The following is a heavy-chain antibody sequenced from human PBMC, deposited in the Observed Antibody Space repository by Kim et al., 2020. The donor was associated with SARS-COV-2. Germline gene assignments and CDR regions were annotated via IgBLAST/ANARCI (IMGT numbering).Heavy chain of an antibody. D-gene: IGHD5-12*01. V-gene: IGHV3-30*04. CDR1: GFTFSSYA. Sequence: GGSLRLSCAASGFTFSSYAMHWVRQAPGKGLEWVAVISYDGSNKYYADSVKGRFTISRDNSKNTLYLQMNSLRAEDTAVYYCARDQDGYNARYFDLWGRGTLVTVSS. CDR3: ARDQDGYNARYFDL. CDR2: ISYDGSNK. J-gene: IGHJ2*01.